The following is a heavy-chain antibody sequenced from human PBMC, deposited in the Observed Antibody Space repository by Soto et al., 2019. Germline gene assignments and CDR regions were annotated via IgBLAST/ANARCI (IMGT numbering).Heavy chain of an antibody. CDR3: ARAVYYGGDYVF. Sequence: GGSLRLSCAASGFTFSSYGMSWVRQAPGEGLEWGANMKEDGSEKYYLDSVKGRFTISRDNTRNSVYLQMTSLRAEDTAVYYCARAVYYGGDYVFWGQGVLVTVSS. D-gene: IGHD2-21*02. CDR2: MKEDGSEK. V-gene: IGHV3-7*01. CDR1: GFTFSSYG. J-gene: IGHJ4*02.